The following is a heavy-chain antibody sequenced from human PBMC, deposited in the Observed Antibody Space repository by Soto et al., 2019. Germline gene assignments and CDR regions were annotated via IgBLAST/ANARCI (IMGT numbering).Heavy chain of an antibody. V-gene: IGHV3-23*01. Sequence: GGSLRLSCAAYGFGFTFSTSAMSWVRQAPGKGLEWVSPFRESGGTTHYANSVKGRFTISRDNPKNTLYLQMNSLRAEDTVVYYCARDTDGLYYSGQGTLVTVSS. CDR3: ARDTDGLYY. CDR1: GFGFTFSTSA. CDR2: FRESGGTT. J-gene: IGHJ4*02.